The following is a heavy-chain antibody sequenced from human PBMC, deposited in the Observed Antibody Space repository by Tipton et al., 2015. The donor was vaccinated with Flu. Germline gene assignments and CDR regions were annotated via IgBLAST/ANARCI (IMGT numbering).Heavy chain of an antibody. J-gene: IGHJ6*02. CDR1: GDTVSSNSAA. CDR3: AGDGGNYGNSYSVDV. D-gene: IGHD1-7*01. Sequence: GLVKPSQTLSLTCDISGDTVSSNSAAWHWIRQSPSRGLEWLGRTYYRSKWYNNYAVSVKSRITINPDTSKNQFSLQLNSVTPEDTAVYYCAGDGGNYGNSYSVDVWGQGTTVTVSS. CDR2: TYYRSKWYN. V-gene: IGHV6-1*01.